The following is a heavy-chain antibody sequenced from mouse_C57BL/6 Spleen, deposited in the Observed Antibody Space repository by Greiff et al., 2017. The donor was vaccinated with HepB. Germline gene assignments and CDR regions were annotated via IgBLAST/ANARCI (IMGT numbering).Heavy chain of an antibody. J-gene: IGHJ4*01. CDR1: GFTFSSYG. D-gene: IGHD2-3*01. CDR2: ISSGGSYT. Sequence: EVQVVESGGDLVKPGGSLKLSCAASGFTFSSYGMSWVRQTPDKRLEWVATISSGGSYTYYPDSVKGRFTISRDNAKNTLYLQMSSLKSEDTAMYYCARHYEVDYWGQGTSVTVSS. V-gene: IGHV5-6*01. CDR3: ARHYEVDY.